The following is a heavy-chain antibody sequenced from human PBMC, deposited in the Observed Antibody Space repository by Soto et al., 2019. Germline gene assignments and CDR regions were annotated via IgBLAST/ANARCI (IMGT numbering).Heavy chain of an antibody. V-gene: IGHV4-39*01. D-gene: IGHD5-18*01. CDR2: IFYSGST. CDR1: GGSISNSSYY. J-gene: IGHJ6*02. CDR3: ACIFSGGYSYGFYYQGMDV. Sequence: PSQILSVTWTVAGGSISNSSYYWGWIRQPPGKGLEWIGSIFYSGSTYYNPSLKSRVTISVDTSKNQFSLKLTSVTAADTAVYYCACIFSGGYSYGFYYQGMDVWGQGTPVTVSS.